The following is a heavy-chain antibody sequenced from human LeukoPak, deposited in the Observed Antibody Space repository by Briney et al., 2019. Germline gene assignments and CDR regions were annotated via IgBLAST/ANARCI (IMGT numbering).Heavy chain of an antibody. CDR2: IYHSGST. J-gene: IGHJ4*02. Sequence: PSETLSLTCAVSGGSISSSNWWSWVRQPPGKGLEWIGEIYHSGSTNYNPSLKSRVTISVDKSKNQFSLKLSSVTAADTAVYYCARQGVDCSSTSCYRDYWGQGTLVTVSS. V-gene: IGHV4-4*02. CDR3: ARQGVDCSSTSCYRDY. D-gene: IGHD2-2*01. CDR1: GGSISSSNW.